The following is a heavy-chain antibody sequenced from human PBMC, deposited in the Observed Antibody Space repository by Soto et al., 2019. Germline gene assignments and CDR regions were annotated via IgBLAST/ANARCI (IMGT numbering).Heavy chain of an antibody. D-gene: IGHD6-13*01. Sequence: QVQLVQSGAEVKKPGSSVKVSCKASGGTFSSYAISWVRQAPGQGLEWMGGIIPIFGTANYAQKFQGRVTITADESTSTAYMELSSLRSEDTAVYYCARAGGEQQLVPLEIYYYYGMDVWGQGTTVTVSS. CDR2: IIPIFGTA. V-gene: IGHV1-69*01. CDR3: ARAGGEQQLVPLEIYYYYGMDV. J-gene: IGHJ6*02. CDR1: GGTFSSYA.